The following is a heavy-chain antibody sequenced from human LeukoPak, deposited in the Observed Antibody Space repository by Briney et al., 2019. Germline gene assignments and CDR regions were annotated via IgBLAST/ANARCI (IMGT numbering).Heavy chain of an antibody. V-gene: IGHV1-2*02. CDR2: INPNSGGT. D-gene: IGHD6-19*01. CDR1: GYTFTGYY. J-gene: IGHJ2*01. Sequence: ASVKVSCKASGYTFTGYYMHWVRQAPGQGPEWMGWINPNSGGTNYAQKFQGRVTMTRDTSISTAYMELSRLRSGDTAVYYCAGGARIAVAAGWYFDLWGRGTLVTVSS. CDR3: AGGARIAVAAGWYFDL.